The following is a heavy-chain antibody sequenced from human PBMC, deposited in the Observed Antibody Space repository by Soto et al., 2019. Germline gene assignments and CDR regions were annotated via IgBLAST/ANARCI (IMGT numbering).Heavy chain of an antibody. CDR3: AKGGYYSLFDI. Sequence: GGSLRLSCVASGFPFSSYAMSWVRQTPEKGLEWVSGISGSGGRTYYADSVKGRFTISRDNSNNTLSLQMHSLRVEDTAVYFCAKGGYYSLFDIWGQGTMVTVS. V-gene: IGHV3-23*01. J-gene: IGHJ3*02. D-gene: IGHD2-15*01. CDR2: ISGSGGRT. CDR1: GFPFSSYA.